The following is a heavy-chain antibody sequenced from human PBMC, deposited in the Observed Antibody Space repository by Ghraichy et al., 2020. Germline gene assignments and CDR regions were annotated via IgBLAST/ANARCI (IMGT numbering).Heavy chain of an antibody. Sequence: GESLNISCAASGFTFSSYSMNWVRQAPGKGLEWVSYISSSSSTIYYADSVKGRFTISRDNAKNSLYLQMNSLRDEDTAVYYCARDRVTRRPYYYYGMDVWGQGTTVTVSS. CDR3: ARDRVTRRPYYYYGMDV. V-gene: IGHV3-48*02. D-gene: IGHD5-18*01. CDR2: ISSSSSTI. CDR1: GFTFSSYS. J-gene: IGHJ6*02.